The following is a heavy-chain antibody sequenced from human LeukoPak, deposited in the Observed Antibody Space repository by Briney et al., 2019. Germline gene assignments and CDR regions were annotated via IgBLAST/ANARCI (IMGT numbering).Heavy chain of an antibody. CDR3: TRTYGDYASFENV. V-gene: IGHV3-73*01. CDR2: IRSKANSYAT. Sequence: PGGSLRLSCAASGFTFSGSAMHWVRQASGKGLESVGRIRSKANSYATTYAASVKGRFTISRDDSKNTAYLQMNSLETEDTAVYYCTRTYGDYASFENVWGQGTTVTVSS. CDR1: GFTFSGSA. D-gene: IGHD4-17*01. J-gene: IGHJ6*02.